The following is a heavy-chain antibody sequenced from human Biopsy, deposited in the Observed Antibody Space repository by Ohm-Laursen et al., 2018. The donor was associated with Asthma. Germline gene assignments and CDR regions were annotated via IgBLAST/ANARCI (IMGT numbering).Heavy chain of an antibody. Sequence: SSVKVSCKISGYSLTDLCMGWVRQAPGQGLEWMGGHDHEEGGTVNARRFQGRVTMTEDTSTDTAYMELSSLSSDDTAVYYCASDFPKDYVRYNFQFWGQGTLVTVSS. CDR3: ASDFPKDYVRYNFQF. CDR2: HDHEEGGT. CDR1: GYSLTDLC. D-gene: IGHD4-17*01. J-gene: IGHJ4*02. V-gene: IGHV1-24*01.